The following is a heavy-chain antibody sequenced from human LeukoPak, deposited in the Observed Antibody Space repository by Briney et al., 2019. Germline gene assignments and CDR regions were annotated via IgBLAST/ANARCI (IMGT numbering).Heavy chain of an antibody. J-gene: IGHJ4*02. CDR1: GFTFSSYA. CDR3: AKSRRSFGVVTFLFDY. V-gene: IGHV3-23*01. D-gene: IGHD3-3*01. CDR2: ISGSGGST. Sequence: PGGSLRLSCAASGFTFSSYAMSWVRQAPGKGLEWVSAISGSGGSTYYADSVKGRFTISRDNSKNTLYLQMNSLRAEDTAVYYCAKSRRSFGVVTFLFDYWGQGTLVTVSS.